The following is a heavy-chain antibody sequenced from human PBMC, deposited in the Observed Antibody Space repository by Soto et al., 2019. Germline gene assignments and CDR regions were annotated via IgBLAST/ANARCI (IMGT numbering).Heavy chain of an antibody. CDR2: IYYSGST. J-gene: IGHJ5*02. D-gene: IGHD5-18*01. CDR1: GDSVRRDDYY. Sequence: SETLSLTCTVSGDSVRRDDYYWNWIRQPPGKGLEWIGYIYYSGSTYYNPSLKSRVSISIDTSKNQFSLELSSVTAADTAVYFCATELRGYSYGPGDLSWGQGTLVT. CDR3: ATELRGYSYGPGDLS. V-gene: IGHV4-30-4*02.